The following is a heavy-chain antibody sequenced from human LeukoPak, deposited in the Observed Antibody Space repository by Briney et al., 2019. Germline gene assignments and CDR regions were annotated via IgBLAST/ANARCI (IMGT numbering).Heavy chain of an antibody. CDR1: GFMFSSSW. Sequence: GSLRLSCAASGFMFSSSWMSWVRQVPRKGLEWVANINQHGSETYYADSVKGRFTISRDNAKNSLFLRMNSLRAEDTALYYCARSKYWGQGTLVTVSS. CDR3: ARSKY. J-gene: IGHJ4*02. CDR2: INQHGSET. V-gene: IGHV3-7*01. D-gene: IGHD4-11*01.